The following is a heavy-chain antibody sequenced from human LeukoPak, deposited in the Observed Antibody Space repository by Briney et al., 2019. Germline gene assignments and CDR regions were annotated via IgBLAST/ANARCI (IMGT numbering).Heavy chain of an antibody. Sequence: TSETLSLTCAVYGGSFSGYYWSWIRQPPGKGLEWIGEINHSGSTNYNPSLKSRVTISVDTSKNQFSLKLSSVTAADTAVYYCARRRRRGYCSSTSCLLGFDPWGQGTLVTVSS. V-gene: IGHV4-34*01. CDR2: INHSGST. D-gene: IGHD2-2*01. CDR1: GGSFSGYY. J-gene: IGHJ5*02. CDR3: ARRRRRGYCSSTSCLLGFDP.